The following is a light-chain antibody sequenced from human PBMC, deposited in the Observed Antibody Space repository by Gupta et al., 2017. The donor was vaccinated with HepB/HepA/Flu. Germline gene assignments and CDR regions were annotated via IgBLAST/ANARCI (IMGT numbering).Light chain of an antibody. CDR2: AAS. CDR1: QSISSY. V-gene: IGKV1-39*01. J-gene: IGKJ2*01. CDR3: QQSHSLPQT. Sequence: IQMTQSPSSLSASVGDRVTITCRASQSISSYLNWYQQKPGIAPNLLIYAASNLQSGAPSRFSGGGYGTDFTLTISSLQPEDFATYYCQQSHSLPQTFGQGTKLEIK.